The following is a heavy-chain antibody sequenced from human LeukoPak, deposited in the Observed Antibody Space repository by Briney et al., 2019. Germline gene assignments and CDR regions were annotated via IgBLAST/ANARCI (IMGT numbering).Heavy chain of an antibody. V-gene: IGHV4-31*03. CDR3: ARGRPYDYPDY. Sequence: SQTLSLTCTVSGGSISSGGYYWSWIRQYPGKGLEWIGYIFYSGSAYYNPSLESRVAISVDTSKNQFSLKVSSVTAADTAVYYCARGRPYDYPDYWGQGTLVTVSS. D-gene: IGHD2-21*01. CDR1: GGSISSGGYY. CDR2: IFYSGSA. J-gene: IGHJ4*02.